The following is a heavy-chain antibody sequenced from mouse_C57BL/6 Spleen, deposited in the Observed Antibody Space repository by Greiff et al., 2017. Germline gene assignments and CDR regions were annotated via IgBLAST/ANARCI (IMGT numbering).Heavy chain of an antibody. V-gene: IGHV7-3*01. D-gene: IGHD2-1*01. Sequence: EVKLVESGGGLVQPGGSLSLSCAASGFTFTDYYMSWVRQPPGQALEWLGFIRNKANGYTTEYSASVKGRFTISRDNSQSILYLQMNALRAEDSATYYCARYEGNYNYAMDYWGQGTSVTVSS. CDR3: ARYEGNYNYAMDY. CDR2: IRNKANGYTT. J-gene: IGHJ4*01. CDR1: GFTFTDYY.